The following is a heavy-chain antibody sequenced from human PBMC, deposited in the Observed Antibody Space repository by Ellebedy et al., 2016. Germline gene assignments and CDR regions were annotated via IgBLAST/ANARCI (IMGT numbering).Heavy chain of an antibody. V-gene: IGHV5-51*01. CDR3: ARREYFRGSHWFHP. J-gene: IGHJ5*02. CDR2: IYPGDSDT. Sequence: GESLKISCHGSGYSFTNHWIVWVRQQPGKGLEFMGIIYPGDSDTKYNPSFQGQVTISADRSTSTAYLQWSGLKASDTAMYFCARREYFRGSHWFHPWGQGTLVTVAS. D-gene: IGHD5-12*01. CDR1: GYSFTNHW.